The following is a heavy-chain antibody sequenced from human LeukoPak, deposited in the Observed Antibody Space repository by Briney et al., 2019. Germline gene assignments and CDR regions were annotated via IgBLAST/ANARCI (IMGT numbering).Heavy chain of an antibody. J-gene: IGHJ4*02. CDR2: TSYDETSI. Sequence: SGGSLRLSCAGSGFPFSSYTLHWVRQAPGKGLEWLAGTSYDETSINYADSVKGRFTISRDNTKNTVFLQMNTLRVEDTAVYYCAASQYFEFWSGRDYWGQGTLVSVSS. D-gene: IGHD3-3*01. CDR3: AASQYFEFWSGRDY. CDR1: GFPFSSYT. V-gene: IGHV3-30-3*02.